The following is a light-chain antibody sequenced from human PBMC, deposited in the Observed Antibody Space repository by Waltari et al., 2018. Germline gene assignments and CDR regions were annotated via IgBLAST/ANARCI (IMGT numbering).Light chain of an antibody. J-gene: IGKJ2*01. CDR1: QSLVHSDGRTY. V-gene: IGKV2-30*02. CDR3: MQGTYWPRT. CDR2: KVS. Sequence: DVVMTQCPLSLPDIFGQTASITCRSSQSLVHSDGRTYLNWFQQRPGQSPRRLIYKVSNRDSGVPDRFSGSGSGTEFTLEISRVEAADVAVYYCMQGTYWPRTFGQGTKLEIE.